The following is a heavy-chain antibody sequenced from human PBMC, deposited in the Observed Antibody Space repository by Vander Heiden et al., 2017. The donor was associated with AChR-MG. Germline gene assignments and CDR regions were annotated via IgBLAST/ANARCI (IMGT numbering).Heavy chain of an antibody. CDR3: ASQFTPARLSARPKRFDY. J-gene: IGHJ4*02. Sequence: QVQLQQWGAGLLKPSETLSLTCAVYGGSFSGYYWSWIRPPPGKGLEWIGEINHSGSTNYNPSLKSRVTISVDTSKNQFSLKLGSVAAADTAVSYCASQFTPARLSARPKRFDYWGQGPLVTVSS. CDR1: GGSFSGYY. V-gene: IGHV4-34*01. CDR2: INHSGST. D-gene: IGHD6-6*01.